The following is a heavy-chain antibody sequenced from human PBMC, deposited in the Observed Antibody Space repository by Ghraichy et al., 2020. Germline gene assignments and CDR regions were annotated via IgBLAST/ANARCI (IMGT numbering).Heavy chain of an antibody. D-gene: IGHD1-20*01. Sequence: TLSLTCAVSGGSISSSNWWSWVRQPPGKGLEWIGEIYHSGSTNYNPSLKSRVTISVDKSKNQFSLKLSSVTAADTAVYYCARDGPQYNWNEESAFDIWGQETMVTVSS. CDR3: ARDGPQYNWNEESAFDI. V-gene: IGHV4-4*02. J-gene: IGHJ3*02. CDR2: IYHSGST. CDR1: GGSISSSNW.